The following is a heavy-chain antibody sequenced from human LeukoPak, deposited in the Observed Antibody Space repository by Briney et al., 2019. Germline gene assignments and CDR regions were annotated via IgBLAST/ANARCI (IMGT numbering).Heavy chain of an antibody. CDR1: GGSISSYY. J-gene: IGHJ6*03. V-gene: IGHV4-4*07. Sequence: SETLSLTCTVSGGSISSYYWSWIRQPAGKGLEWIGRIYTSGSTNYNPSLKSRVTISVDTSKNQFSLKLSSVAAADTAVYYCAREIAPDCSSTSCYNTNYYYYYMDVWGKGTTVTVSS. CDR2: IYTSGST. D-gene: IGHD2-2*01. CDR3: AREIAPDCSSTSCYNTNYYYYYMDV.